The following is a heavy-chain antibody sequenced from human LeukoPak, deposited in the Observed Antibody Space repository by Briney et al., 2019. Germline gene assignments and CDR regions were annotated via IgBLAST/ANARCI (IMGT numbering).Heavy chain of an antibody. CDR1: GYTFTGYY. Sequence: GASVNVSCKASGYTFTGYYMHWVRQAPGQGLEWMGRINPNSGGTNYAQKLQGRVTMTTDTSTSTAYMELRSLRSDDTAVYYCARVSYYDFWSGYWRGYYGMDVWGQGTTVTVSS. J-gene: IGHJ6*02. CDR3: ARVSYYDFWSGYWRGYYGMDV. D-gene: IGHD3-3*01. CDR2: INPNSGGT. V-gene: IGHV1-2*06.